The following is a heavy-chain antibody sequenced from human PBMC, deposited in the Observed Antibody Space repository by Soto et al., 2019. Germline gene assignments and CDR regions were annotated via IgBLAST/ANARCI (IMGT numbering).Heavy chain of an antibody. CDR1: GYTFTSYG. CDR3: ARDKGFGELLV. CDR2: ISAYNGNT. D-gene: IGHD3-10*01. V-gene: IGHV1-18*01. Sequence: QVQLVQSGAEVKKPGASVKVSCKSSGYTFTSYGISWVRQAPGQVLEWMGWISAYNGNTNYAQKLQGRVTMTTDTATSTAYNELRSLRSDATAVYYWARDKGFGELLVWGQGTLVTVSS. J-gene: IGHJ4*02.